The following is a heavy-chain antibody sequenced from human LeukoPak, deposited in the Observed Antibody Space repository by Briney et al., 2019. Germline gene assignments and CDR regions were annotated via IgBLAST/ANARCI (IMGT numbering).Heavy chain of an antibody. CDR2: IYTSGST. J-gene: IGHJ4*02. CDR3: ARSGYFYDSSGSFFDY. Sequence: SETLSLTCTVSGGSISSSSYYRGWIRQPPVKGLEWIGRIYTSGSTNYNPSLKSRVTMSVDTSKNRFSLKLSSVTAADTAVYYCARSGYFYDSSGSFFDYWGQGTLVTVSS. CDR1: GGSISSSSYY. D-gene: IGHD3-22*01. V-gene: IGHV4-61*05.